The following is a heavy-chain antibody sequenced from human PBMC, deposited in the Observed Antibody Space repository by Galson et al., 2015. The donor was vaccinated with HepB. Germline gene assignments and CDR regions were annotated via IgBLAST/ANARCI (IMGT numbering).Heavy chain of an antibody. Sequence: SETLSLTCAVHGGSLSGYFWTWIRQPPGKGLEWIGEINTGGSTNYIPSLKNRVTMSVDTSKNLFSLKLSSVTAADTAVYYCARVRYGNSSYARDDWGPGTTATASS. J-gene: IGHJ6*02. CDR2: INTGGST. V-gene: IGHV4-34*01. CDR1: GGSLSGYF. CDR3: ARVRYGNSSYARDD. D-gene: IGHD6-6*01.